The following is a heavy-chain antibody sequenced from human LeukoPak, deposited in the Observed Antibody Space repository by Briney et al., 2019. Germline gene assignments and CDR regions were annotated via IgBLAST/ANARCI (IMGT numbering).Heavy chain of an antibody. CDR3: AKDMSSGYYHSLEY. V-gene: IGHV3-30*18. D-gene: IGHD6-19*01. CDR1: GFNFA. CDR2: ISYDGSNT. J-gene: IGHJ4*02. Sequence: GGSLRLSCAASGFNFAIHWVRQAPGKGLEWLSVISYDGSNTYYADSVRGRFTISRDNPKNTLYLQVSSLRPEDTAMYYCAKDMSSGYYHSLEYWGQGTLVTVSS.